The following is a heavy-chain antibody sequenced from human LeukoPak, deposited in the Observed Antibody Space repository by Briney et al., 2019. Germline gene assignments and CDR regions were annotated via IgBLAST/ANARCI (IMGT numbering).Heavy chain of an antibody. CDR2: ILAGGTNT. CDR3: ATHQATGAHSKFDY. CDR1: GFTFSNYA. V-gene: IGHV3-23*01. D-gene: IGHD7-27*01. J-gene: IGHJ4*02. Sequence: GGSLRLSCAASGFTFSNYAMTWVRQAPGKGLEWVSSILAGGTNTQYADSVRGRFTISRDNSKNTLYLQMNSLRAEETALYHCATHQATGAHSKFDYWGQGTLVTVSS.